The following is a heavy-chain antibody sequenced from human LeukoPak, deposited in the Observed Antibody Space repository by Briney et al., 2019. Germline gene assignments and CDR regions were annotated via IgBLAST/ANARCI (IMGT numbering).Heavy chain of an antibody. J-gene: IGHJ3*02. CDR2: IYTSGST. CDR1: GGSIRSYY. CDR3: ARALSYYDILTGYYIKDDAFDI. Sequence: SETLSLTCTVSGGSIRSYYWSWIRQPPGKGLEWIGRIYTSGSTNYNPSLKSRVTMSVDTSKNQFSLKLSSVTAADTAVYYCARALSYYDILTGYYIKDDAFDIWGQGTMVTVSS. V-gene: IGHV4-4*07. D-gene: IGHD3-9*01.